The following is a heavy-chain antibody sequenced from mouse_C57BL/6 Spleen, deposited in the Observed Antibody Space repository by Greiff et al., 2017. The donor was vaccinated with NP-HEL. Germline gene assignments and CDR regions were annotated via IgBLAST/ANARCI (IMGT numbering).Heavy chain of an antibody. J-gene: IGHJ3*01. CDR2: IYPGDGDT. CDR3: ARDPGAY. V-gene: IGHV1-82*01. CDR1: GYAFSSSW. Sequence: VQLQQSGPELVKPGASVKISCKASGYAFSSSWMNWVKQRPGKGLEWIGRIYPGDGDTNYNGKFKGKATLTADKSSSTAYMQRSSLTSEDSAVYFCARDPGAYWGQGTLVTVSA.